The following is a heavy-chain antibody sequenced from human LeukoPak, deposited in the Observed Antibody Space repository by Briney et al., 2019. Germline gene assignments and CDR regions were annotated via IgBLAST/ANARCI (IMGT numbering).Heavy chain of an antibody. J-gene: IGHJ5*02. Sequence: SETLSPTCTVSGGSISSYYWSWIRQSAGKGLEWIGRISTTGGASYNPSLKSRLTMSVDTSKNQFSLTLSYVTAADTAVYYCARSSSITISGVINWFDPWGQGTLVTVSS. CDR1: GGSISSYY. D-gene: IGHD3-3*01. CDR2: ISTTGGA. CDR3: ARSSSITISGVINWFDP. V-gene: IGHV4-4*07.